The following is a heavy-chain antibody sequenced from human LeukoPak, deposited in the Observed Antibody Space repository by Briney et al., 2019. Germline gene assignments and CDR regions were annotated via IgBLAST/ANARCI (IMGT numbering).Heavy chain of an antibody. CDR1: GFTFNIYT. Sequence: PGGSLRLSCAASGFTFNIYTMTWVRQAPGKGLEWVSSIGRNSDFRSYADSIRGRFTISRDNTKKSLFLQMNSLRVEDTAVYYCARRDLRGIVYWGQGILVTVSS. CDR2: IGRNSDFR. J-gene: IGHJ4*02. CDR3: ARRDLRGIVY. V-gene: IGHV3-21*01. D-gene: IGHD3-16*01.